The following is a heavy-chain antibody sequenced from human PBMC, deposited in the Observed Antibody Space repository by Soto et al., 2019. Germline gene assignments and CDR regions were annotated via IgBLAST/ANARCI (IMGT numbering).Heavy chain of an antibody. CDR1: GYAFTNFY. J-gene: IGHJ4*02. CDR2: IIPSSGST. Sequence: QVLLVQSGADVKKPGASVRLSCKASGYAFTNFYMHWVRQAPGQGLEWMAMIIPSSGSTVNAQKFQGRVTVTMDTSTATVYMELSNLRSEDTAVYYGARGGSVGHYYWGQGSLVTVTS. D-gene: IGHD1-26*01. V-gene: IGHV1-46*01. CDR3: ARGGSVGHYY.